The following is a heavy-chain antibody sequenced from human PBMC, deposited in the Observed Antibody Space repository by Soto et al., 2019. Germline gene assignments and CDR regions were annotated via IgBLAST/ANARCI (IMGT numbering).Heavy chain of an antibody. Sequence: PSETLSLTCAVSGYSISSGYYWGWIRQPPGKGLEWIGSIYHSGSTYYNPSLKSRVTISVDTSKNQFSLKLSSVTAADTAVYYCARVHPWSGYCSSTSCSTGRFDYWGQGTLVTVSS. J-gene: IGHJ4*02. D-gene: IGHD2-2*01. CDR1: GYSISSGYY. CDR2: IYHSGST. CDR3: ARVHPWSGYCSSTSCSTGRFDY. V-gene: IGHV4-38-2*01.